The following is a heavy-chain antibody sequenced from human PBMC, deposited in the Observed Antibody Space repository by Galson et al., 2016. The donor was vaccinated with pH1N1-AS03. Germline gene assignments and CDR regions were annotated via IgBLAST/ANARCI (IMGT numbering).Heavy chain of an antibody. V-gene: IGHV1-69*13. CDR3: AREGRFLDWDNYAMDF. Sequence: SVKVSCKASGGTFSNHGISWVSQAPGQGLEWMGGLVPIFRTAKYAQKFQGRDTMTADDSAHEATSTAYMELSNLRAEDTGVYYCAREGRFLDWDNYAMDFWGQGTTVTVSS. J-gene: IGHJ6*02. CDR1: GGTFSNHG. CDR2: LVPIFRTA. D-gene: IGHD3/OR15-3a*01.